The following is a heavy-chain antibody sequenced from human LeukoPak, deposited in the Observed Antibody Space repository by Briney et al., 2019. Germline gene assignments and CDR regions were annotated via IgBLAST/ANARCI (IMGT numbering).Heavy chain of an antibody. V-gene: IGHV6-1*01. D-gene: IGHD1-26*01. CDR3: ARVEKVGGPYFDY. Sequence: SQTLSLTCAISGDSVSNNSTAWNWIRQSPSRGLEWLGRTYYRSKWYNDYAVSVKSRITINPDTSKNQFSLQLNSVTPEGTAVYYCARVEKVGGPYFDYWGQGTLVTVSS. CDR2: TYYRSKWYN. J-gene: IGHJ4*02. CDR1: GDSVSNNSTA.